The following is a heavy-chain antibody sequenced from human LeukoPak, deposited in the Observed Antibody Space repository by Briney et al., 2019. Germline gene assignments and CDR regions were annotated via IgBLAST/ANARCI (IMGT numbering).Heavy chain of an antibody. V-gene: IGHV3-33*06. J-gene: IGHJ5*02. Sequence: GGSLRLSCAASGFTFSSYGMHWVRQAPGKGLEWVAVIWYDGSNKYYADSVKGRFTISRDNSKNTLYLQMNSLRAEDTAVYYCAKVNPSNWFDPWGQGTLVTVSS. CDR1: GFTFSSYG. CDR3: AKVNPSNWFDP. CDR2: IWYDGSNK.